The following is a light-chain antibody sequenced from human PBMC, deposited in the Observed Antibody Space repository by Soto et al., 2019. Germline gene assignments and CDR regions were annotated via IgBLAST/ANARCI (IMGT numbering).Light chain of an antibody. CDR1: QSVSSY. CDR2: DAS. Sequence: EIVLTQSPATLSLSPRERATLSCRASQSVSSYLAWYQQKPGQAPRLLIYDASNRATGIPARFSGSGSGTDFTLTISSLQAEDVAVYYCQQYYSTPITFGQGTRLEIK. J-gene: IGKJ5*01. CDR3: QQYYSTPIT. V-gene: IGKV3-11*01.